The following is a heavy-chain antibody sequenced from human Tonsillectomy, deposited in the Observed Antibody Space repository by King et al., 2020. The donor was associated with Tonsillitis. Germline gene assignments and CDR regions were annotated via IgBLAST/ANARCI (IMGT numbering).Heavy chain of an antibody. CDR3: ANRRPVYDILTGASLYGMDV. CDR2: INHRGST. Sequence: VQLQQWGAGLLKPSETLSLTCAGYGGSFSGYYWSWIRQPPGKGLEWIGEINHRGSTNYNPSLKSRVTISVDTSKNQFSLRLNPVTAADTAVYYCANRRPVYDILTGASLYGMDVWGQGTTVTVSS. V-gene: IGHV4-34*01. J-gene: IGHJ6*02. D-gene: IGHD3-9*01. CDR1: GGSFSGYY.